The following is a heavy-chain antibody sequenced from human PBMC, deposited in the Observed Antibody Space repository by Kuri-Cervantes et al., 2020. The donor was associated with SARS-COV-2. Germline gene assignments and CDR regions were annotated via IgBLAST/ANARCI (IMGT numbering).Heavy chain of an antibody. CDR1: GGTFSSYT. J-gene: IGHJ4*02. V-gene: IGHV1-69*02. Sequence: SVKVSCKASGGTFSSYTISWVRQAPGQGLEWMGRIIPILGIANYAQKFQGRVTMTRDTSTSTVYMELSSLRSEDTAVYYCARGEDLLRFLECYQNWGQGTLVTVSS. D-gene: IGHD3-3*01. CDR2: IIPILGIA. CDR3: ARGEDLLRFLECYQN.